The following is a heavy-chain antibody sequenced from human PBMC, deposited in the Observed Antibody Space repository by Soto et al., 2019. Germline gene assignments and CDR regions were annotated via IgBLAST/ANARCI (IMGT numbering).Heavy chain of an antibody. V-gene: IGHV3-53*02. CDR2: IYSGGST. J-gene: IGHJ6*02. CDR3: AREYYYGSGRAGMDV. Sequence: EVQLVETGGGLIQPGGSLRLSCAASGFTVSSNYMSWVRQAPGKGLEWVSVIYSGGSTYYADSVKGRFTISRDNSKNTLYLQMNSLRAEDTAVYYGAREYYYGSGRAGMDVWGQGATVTVSS. D-gene: IGHD3-10*01. CDR1: GFTVSSNY.